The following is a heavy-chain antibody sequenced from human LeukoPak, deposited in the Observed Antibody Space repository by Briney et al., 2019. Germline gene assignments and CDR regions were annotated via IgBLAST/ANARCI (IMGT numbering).Heavy chain of an antibody. CDR1: GFTFSHYS. CDR3: ANSRPYATLDY. J-gene: IGHJ4*02. CDR2: ISGSGGST. D-gene: IGHD2-8*01. Sequence: GGSLRLSCVASGFTFSHYSMNWVRQAPGKGLEWVSAISGSGGSTYYADSVKGRFTISRDNSKNTLYLQMNSLRAEDTAVYYCANSRPYATLDYWGQGTLVTVSS. V-gene: IGHV3-23*01.